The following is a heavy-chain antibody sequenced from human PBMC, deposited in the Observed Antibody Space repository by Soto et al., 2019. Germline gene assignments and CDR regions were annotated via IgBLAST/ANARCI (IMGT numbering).Heavy chain of an antibody. CDR3: ARGQWEAFDL. CDR2: IHSDGSST. CDR1: GFTFSYYW. Sequence: DVQLVESGGGSVQPGGSLSLSCAATGFTFSYYWMHWVRQAPGKGLVWVSRIHSDGSSTTDADSVKGRFTISRDNAKNTLYLQMNSLRAEDTAVYYCARGQWEAFDLWGQGTMVTVAS. V-gene: IGHV3-74*01. D-gene: IGHD1-26*01. J-gene: IGHJ3*01.